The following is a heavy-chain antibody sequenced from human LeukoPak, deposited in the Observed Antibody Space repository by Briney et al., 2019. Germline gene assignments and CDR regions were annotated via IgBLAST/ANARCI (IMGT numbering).Heavy chain of an antibody. CDR3: ARYPAARTGPLDY. Sequence: GGSLRLSCAASGFTFSSYGMHWVRQAPGKGLEWVAVIWYDGSNKYYADSVKGRFTISRDNSKNTLYLQMNSMRAGDTVMYYCARYPAARTGPLDYWGQGTLVTVSS. D-gene: IGHD6-6*01. J-gene: IGHJ4*02. CDR2: IWYDGSNK. CDR1: GFTFSSYG. V-gene: IGHV3-33*01.